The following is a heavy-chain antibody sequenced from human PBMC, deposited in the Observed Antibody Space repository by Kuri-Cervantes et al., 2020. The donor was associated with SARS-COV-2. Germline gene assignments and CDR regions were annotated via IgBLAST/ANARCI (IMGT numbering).Heavy chain of an antibody. CDR3: ASLGSSGWYSY. V-gene: IGHV4-39*01. CDR1: GGSISSSSYY. D-gene: IGHD6-19*01. Sequence: SETLSLTCTVSGGSISSSSYYWGWIRQPPGKGLEWIGSIYYSGSTYYNPSLKSRVTISVDTSKNQFSLKLSSVTAADTAVYYCASLGSSGWYSYWGQGTLVTVSS. CDR2: IYYSGST. J-gene: IGHJ4*02.